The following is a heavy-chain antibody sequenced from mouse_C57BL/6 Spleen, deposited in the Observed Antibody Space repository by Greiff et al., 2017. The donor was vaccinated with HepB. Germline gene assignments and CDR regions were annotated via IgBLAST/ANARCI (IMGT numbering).Heavy chain of an antibody. CDR1: GYAFSSSW. CDR2: IYPGDGDT. Sequence: LEESGPELVKPGASVKISCKASGYAFSSSWMNWVKQRPGKGLEWIGRIYPGDGDTNYNGKFKGKATLTADKSSSTAYMQLSSLTSEDSAVYFCARVDSSGYPLAYWGQGTLVTVSA. V-gene: IGHV1-82*01. D-gene: IGHD3-2*02. J-gene: IGHJ3*01. CDR3: ARVDSSGYPLAY.